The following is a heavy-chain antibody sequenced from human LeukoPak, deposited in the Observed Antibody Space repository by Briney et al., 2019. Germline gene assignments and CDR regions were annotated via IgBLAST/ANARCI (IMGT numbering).Heavy chain of an antibody. CDR3: TTLTMIVVHNDY. D-gene: IGHD3-22*01. J-gene: IGHJ4*02. CDR2: IKSKIDGGTT. CDR1: EFTLSNAW. V-gene: IGHV3-15*01. Sequence: GGSLRLSCAASEFTLSNAWMSWVRQAPGKGLEWAGRIKSKIDGGTTDYAAPVEGRFTISRDDSKNTLYLQMNSLKTEDTAVYYCTTLTMIVVHNDYWGQGTLVTVSS.